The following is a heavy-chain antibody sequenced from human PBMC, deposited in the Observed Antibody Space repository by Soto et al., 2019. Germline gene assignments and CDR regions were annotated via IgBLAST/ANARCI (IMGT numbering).Heavy chain of an antibody. CDR3: VKVSTFYDILTGYYSTNFFDP. V-gene: IGHV3-64D*06. CDR2: ISSDGDIT. CDR1: GFTFSEYS. J-gene: IGHJ5*02. D-gene: IGHD3-9*01. Sequence: GALRLSCSASGFTFSEYSMHWVRQAPGKGLQYVSTISSDGDITYYADSVKGRFTISRDNSKNTLYLQMNSLRPEDTAVYYCVKVSTFYDILTGYYSTNFFDPWGQGTLVTVSS.